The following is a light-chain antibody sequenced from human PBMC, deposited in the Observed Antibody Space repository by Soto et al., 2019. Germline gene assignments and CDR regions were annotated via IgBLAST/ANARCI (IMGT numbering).Light chain of an antibody. CDR2: EDN. CDR1: SGSIASNY. Sequence: NFMLTQPHSVSESPGKTVTISCTRSSGSIASNYVQWYQQRPGSAPTTVIYEDNQRPSGVPDRFSGFIDSSSKSASLIISGLKTEDEAHYYCQSYDSSNRWVFGGGTKLTVL. CDR3: QSYDSSNRWV. J-gene: IGLJ3*02. V-gene: IGLV6-57*04.